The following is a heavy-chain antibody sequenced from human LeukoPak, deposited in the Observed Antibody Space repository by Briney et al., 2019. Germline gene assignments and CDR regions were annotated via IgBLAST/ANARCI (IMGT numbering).Heavy chain of an antibody. D-gene: IGHD6-19*01. J-gene: IGHJ4*02. Sequence: ASVKVSCKASSYTFTSYGISWVRQAPGQGLEWMGWIGAYNGNTNYAQKLQGRVTMTTDTSTSTAYMELRSLRPDDTAVYYCARDLGPVAVAGTGGYWGQGTLVTVSS. CDR2: IGAYNGNT. CDR1: SYTFTSYG. V-gene: IGHV1-18*01. CDR3: ARDLGPVAVAGTGGY.